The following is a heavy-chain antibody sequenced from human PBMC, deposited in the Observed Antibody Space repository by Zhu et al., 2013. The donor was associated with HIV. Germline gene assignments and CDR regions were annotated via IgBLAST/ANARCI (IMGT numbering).Heavy chain of an antibody. CDR3: ASGTMIVVVSLDY. CDR1: GYTFNSYA. CDR2: ISAYNGNT. V-gene: IGHV1-18*01. D-gene: IGHD3-22*01. J-gene: IGHJ4*02. Sequence: QVQLVQSGAEVKKPRASVKVSCKASGYTFNSYAINWVRQAPGQGLEWMGWISAYNGNTNYAQKFQGRVTMTRDTSISTAYMELSRLRSDDTAVYYCASGTMIVVVSLDYWGQGTLVTVSS.